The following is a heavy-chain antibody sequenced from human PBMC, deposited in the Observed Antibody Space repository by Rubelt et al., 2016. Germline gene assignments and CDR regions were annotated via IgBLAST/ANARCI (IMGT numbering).Heavy chain of an antibody. J-gene: IGHJ4*02. CDR2: INHSGST. CDR3: ARRYQLLYDY. V-gene: IGHV4-34*01. Sequence: QVQLQQWGAGLLKPSETLSLTCAVYGGSFSGYYWSWIRQPPGKGLEWIGEINHSGSTNYNPSLKSRGTISVDTSKNQFSLKLSSVTAADTAVYYCARRYQLLYDYWGQGTLVTVSS. CDR1: GGSFSGYY. D-gene: IGHD2-2*02.